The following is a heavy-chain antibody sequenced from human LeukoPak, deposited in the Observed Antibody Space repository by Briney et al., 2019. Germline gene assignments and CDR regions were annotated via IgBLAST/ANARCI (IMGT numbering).Heavy chain of an antibody. CDR2: ITSGGDT. CDR1: GFTVSSNY. V-gene: IGHV3-53*01. CDR3: ARGFGSSPPARHLDF. J-gene: IGHJ4*02. D-gene: IGHD2-15*01. Sequence: GGSLRLSCAASGFTVSSNYMNWVRQAPGKGLEWVSLITSGGDTYYADSVKGRFTLSRDNSENTVYLQLNSLRAEDTAVYSCARGFGSSPPARHLDFWGQGTLVTVSS.